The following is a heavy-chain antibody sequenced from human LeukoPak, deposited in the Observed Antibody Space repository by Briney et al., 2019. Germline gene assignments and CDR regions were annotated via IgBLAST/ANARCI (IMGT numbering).Heavy chain of an antibody. CDR1: GGSFSGYY. CDR3: ARITYYYDSSGPV. J-gene: IGHJ3*01. V-gene: IGHV4-34*01. CDR2: INHSGST. D-gene: IGHD3-22*01. Sequence: SETLSLTCAVYGGSFSGYYWSWIRQPPGKGLEWIGEINHSGSTNYNPSLKSRVTISVDTSKNQFSLKLSSVTAADTAVYYCARITYYYDSSGPVWGQGTMVTVSS.